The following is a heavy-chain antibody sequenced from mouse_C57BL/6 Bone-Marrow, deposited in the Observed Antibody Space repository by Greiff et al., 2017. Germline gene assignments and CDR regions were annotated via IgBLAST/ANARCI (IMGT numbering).Heavy chain of an antibody. CDR1: GYTFTSYW. CDR2: IDPSDSET. Sequence: QVQLQQPGAELVRPGSSVKLSCKASGYTFTSYWMHWVKQRPIQGLEWIGNIDPSDSETHYNQKFKDKATLTVDKSSSTAYMQLSSLTSEDSAVYYCARTFYDYDPAWFAYWGQGTLVTVSA. J-gene: IGHJ3*01. CDR3: ARTFYDYDPAWFAY. D-gene: IGHD2-4*01. V-gene: IGHV1-52*01.